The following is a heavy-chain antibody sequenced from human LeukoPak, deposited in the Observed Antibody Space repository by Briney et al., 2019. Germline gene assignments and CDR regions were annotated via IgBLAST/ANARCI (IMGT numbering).Heavy chain of an antibody. Sequence: ASVKVSCKASGYTFTSYGISWVRQAPGQGLEWMGWISAYNGNRNYAQKLQGRVTMTTDTSTSTAYMELRSLRSDDTAVYYCARDLVVVPAAIEGHWFDPWGQGTLVTVSS. CDR1: GYTFTSYG. CDR3: ARDLVVVPAAIEGHWFDP. J-gene: IGHJ5*02. V-gene: IGHV1-18*01. CDR2: ISAYNGNR. D-gene: IGHD2-2*01.